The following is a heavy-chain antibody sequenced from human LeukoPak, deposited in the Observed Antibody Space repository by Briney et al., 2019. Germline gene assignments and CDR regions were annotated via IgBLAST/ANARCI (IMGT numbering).Heavy chain of an antibody. CDR1: GDSISYFY. CDR3: ARGSQNNWFDP. V-gene: IGHV4-4*07. J-gene: IGHJ5*02. Sequence: SETLSLTCSVSGDSISYFYWSWIRQAAGKGLEWIGRISGSGSTDYNPSLKSRVTISVDTSKNQFSLKLSSVTAADTAVYYCARGSQNNWFDPWGQGTLVTVSS. CDR2: ISGSGST.